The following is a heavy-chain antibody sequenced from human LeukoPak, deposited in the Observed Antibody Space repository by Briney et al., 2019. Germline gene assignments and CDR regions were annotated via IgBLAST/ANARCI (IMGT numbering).Heavy chain of an antibody. CDR3: ATARGGTNFDY. CDR1: GYTFTSYY. D-gene: IGHD1-7*01. CDR2: INPSGGST. V-gene: IGHV1-46*03. J-gene: IGHJ4*02. Sequence: ASVKVSCKASGYTFTSYYMHWVRQAPGQGLEWMGIINPSGGSTSYAQKFQGRVTMTRDTSTSTVYMELSSLRSEDTAVYYFATARGGTNFDYWGQGTLVTVSS.